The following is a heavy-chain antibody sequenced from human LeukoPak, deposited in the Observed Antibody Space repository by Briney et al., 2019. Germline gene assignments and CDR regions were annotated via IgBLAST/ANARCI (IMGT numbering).Heavy chain of an antibody. Sequence: PSQTLSHTCTVSGGSISSGGYYWSWIRQHPGKGLEWIGYIYYSGSTYYNPSLKSRVTISVDTSKNQFSLKLSSVTAADTAVYYCARRDGYNAPLHYWGQGTLVTVSS. D-gene: IGHD5-24*01. J-gene: IGHJ4*02. V-gene: IGHV4-31*03. CDR1: GGSISSGGYY. CDR3: ARRDGYNAPLHY. CDR2: IYYSGST.